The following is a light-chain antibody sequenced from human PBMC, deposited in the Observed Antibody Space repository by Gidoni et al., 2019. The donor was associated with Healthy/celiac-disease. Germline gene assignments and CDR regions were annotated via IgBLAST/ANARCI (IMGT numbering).Light chain of an antibody. Sequence: QSALTQPASVSGSPGQSITIFCTGTSSDVGGYNYVSWYQQPPGNAPKHMLYEVSNRPSGVSNRFSGSKSGNTASLTISGLQAEDEADYYCSSYTSSSTLGVFGTGTKVTVL. CDR3: SSYTSSSTLGV. J-gene: IGLJ1*01. V-gene: IGLV2-14*01. CDR1: SSDVGGYNY. CDR2: EVS.